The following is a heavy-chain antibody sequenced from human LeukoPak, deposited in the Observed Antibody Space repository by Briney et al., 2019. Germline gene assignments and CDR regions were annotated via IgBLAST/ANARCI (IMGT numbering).Heavy chain of an antibody. J-gene: IGHJ3*02. CDR2: INPSSGGT. Sequence: ASVKVSCKASGYTFTGYYIHWVRQAPGQGLEWMGRINPSSGGTNYAQKFQGRVTMTSDMSTSTVAMDLSSLRSDDTAVYYCARESTFRLLRNVSDIWGQGTMVTVSS. CDR1: GYTFTGYY. V-gene: IGHV1-2*06. CDR3: ARESTFRLLRNVSDI. D-gene: IGHD5-12*01.